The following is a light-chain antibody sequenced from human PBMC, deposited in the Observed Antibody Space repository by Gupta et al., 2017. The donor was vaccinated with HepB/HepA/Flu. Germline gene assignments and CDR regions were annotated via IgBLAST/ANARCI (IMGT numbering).Light chain of an antibody. Sequence: EVVMTRSPLSLPVTLGQSASISCKSSQSLVHTDGYIYLNWFHQRPGQSPRRLIYKVSNRDSGVPDRFSGSGSGTDFTLKISRVEAEDVGVYYCMQGTFWRTFGQGTKVEI. V-gene: IGKV2-30*02. CDR3: MQGTFWRT. CDR2: KVS. CDR1: QSLVHTDGYIY. J-gene: IGKJ1*01.